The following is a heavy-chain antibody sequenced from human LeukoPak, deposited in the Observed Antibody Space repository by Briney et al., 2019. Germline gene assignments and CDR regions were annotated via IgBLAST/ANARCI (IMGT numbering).Heavy chain of an antibody. CDR3: ARDRGYYDILTGYYPDWYFDL. Sequence: PSGGSLRLSCAASGFTFSSYAMSWVRQAPGKGLEWVSAISGSGGSTYYADSVKGRFTISRDNSKNTLYLQMNSLRAEDTAVYYCARDRGYYDILTGYYPDWYFDLWGRGTLVTVSS. J-gene: IGHJ2*01. CDR2: ISGSGGST. CDR1: GFTFSSYA. V-gene: IGHV3-23*01. D-gene: IGHD3-9*01.